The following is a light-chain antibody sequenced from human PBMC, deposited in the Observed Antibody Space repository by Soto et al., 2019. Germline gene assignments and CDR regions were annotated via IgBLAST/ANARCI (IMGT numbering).Light chain of an antibody. CDR2: DGS. V-gene: IGKV3-11*01. CDR1: QSVSNY. J-gene: IGKJ1*01. CDR3: QQRGTWPRT. Sequence: NVLTQSPATLSLSPGERATLSCRASQSVSNYLVWYQQKPGQAPRLLIYDGSNSATGIPARFSGSGSGTDFTLTISSLEPDDFAVYYCQQRGTWPRTFGQGTKVEIK.